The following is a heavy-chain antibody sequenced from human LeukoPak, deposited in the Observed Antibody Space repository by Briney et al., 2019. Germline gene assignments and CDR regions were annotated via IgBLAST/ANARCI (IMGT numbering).Heavy chain of an antibody. Sequence: SETLSLTCAVYGGSFSGYYWSWIPQPPGKGLEWIGEINHSGSTNYNPSLKSRVTISVDTSKNQFSLKLSSVTAADTAVYYCARTKLGYCSSTSCSQYFQHWGQGTLVTVSS. CDR2: INHSGST. CDR3: ARTKLGYCSSTSCSQYFQH. V-gene: IGHV4-34*01. J-gene: IGHJ1*01. D-gene: IGHD2-2*01. CDR1: GGSFSGYY.